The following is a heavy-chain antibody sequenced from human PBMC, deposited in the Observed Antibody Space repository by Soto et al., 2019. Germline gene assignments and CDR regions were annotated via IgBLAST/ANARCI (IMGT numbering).Heavy chain of an antibody. Sequence: SETLSLTYTVSGGSISRYYGSWIRQPPGKGLEWIGYMYNTGSTVYNPSFKSRVTISVDTSKNQFSLKLNSVTAADTAVYYCARDLWGYCGTDCYPLDVWGQGTTVTVSS. D-gene: IGHD2-21*02. CDR2: MYNTGST. CDR3: ARDLWGYCGTDCYPLDV. CDR1: GGSISRYY. V-gene: IGHV4-59*01. J-gene: IGHJ6*02.